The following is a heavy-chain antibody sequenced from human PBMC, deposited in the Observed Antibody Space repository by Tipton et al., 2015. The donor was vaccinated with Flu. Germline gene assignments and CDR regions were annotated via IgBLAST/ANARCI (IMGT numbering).Heavy chain of an antibody. D-gene: IGHD3-22*01. CDR2: IYTSGST. V-gene: IGHV4-61*02. CDR3: ARVRSYYDSRGYYYAFDY. CDR1: GGSISSGSYY. Sequence: TLSLTCTVSGGSISSGSYYWSWIRQPAGKGLEWIGRIYTSGSTNYNPSLKSRVTISVDTSKNQFSLKLSSVTAADTAVYYCARVRSYYDSRGYYYAFDYWGQGTLVTVSS. J-gene: IGHJ4*02.